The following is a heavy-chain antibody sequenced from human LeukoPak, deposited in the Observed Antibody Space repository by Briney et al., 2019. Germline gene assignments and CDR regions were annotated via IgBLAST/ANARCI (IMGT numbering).Heavy chain of an antibody. CDR2: INPNSGGT. J-gene: IGHJ3*01. V-gene: IGHV1-2*02. D-gene: IGHD3-22*01. CDR3: ARKITYYYDSSDAFDV. Sequence: ASVKVSCKASGYTFTGYYMHWVRQAPGQGLEWMGWINPNSGGTNYAQKFQGRVTMTRDTSISTAYMEVRSLRSDDTAVYYCARKITYYYDSSDAFDVWGQGTMVTVSS. CDR1: GYTFTGYY.